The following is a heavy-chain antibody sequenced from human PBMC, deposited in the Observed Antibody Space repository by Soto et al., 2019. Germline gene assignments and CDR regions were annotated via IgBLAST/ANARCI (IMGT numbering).Heavy chain of an antibody. CDR1: GFTVSTNF. CDR2: IYSGGST. CDR3: ARCTMIGLLSD. J-gene: IGHJ4*02. Sequence: DVQLVESGGGLVQPGGSLRLSCAASGFTVSTNFMSWVRQAPGKGLEWVSVIYSGGSTYYADSVKGRFTISRDSSKNTLYIQMNSLRAEDTAVYYCARCTMIGLLSDWGQGALVTVSS. V-gene: IGHV3-66*01. D-gene: IGHD3-22*01.